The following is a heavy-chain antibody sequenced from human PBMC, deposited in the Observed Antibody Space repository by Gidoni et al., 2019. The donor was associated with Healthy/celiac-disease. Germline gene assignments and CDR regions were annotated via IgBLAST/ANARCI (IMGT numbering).Heavy chain of an antibody. V-gene: IGHV3-33*01. Sequence: QVQLVESGGGVVQPGRSLRLSCAASGFTFSSYGMHWVRQAPGKGLEWVAVIWYDGSNKYYADSVKGRFTISRDNSKNTLYLQMNSLRAEDTAVYYCAREEHIVPEWRGYYFDYWGQGTLVTVSS. CDR1: GFTFSSYG. D-gene: IGHD2-21*01. CDR3: AREEHIVPEWRGYYFDY. CDR2: IWYDGSNK. J-gene: IGHJ4*02.